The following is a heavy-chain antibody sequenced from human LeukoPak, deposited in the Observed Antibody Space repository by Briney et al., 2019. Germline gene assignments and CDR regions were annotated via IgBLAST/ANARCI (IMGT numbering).Heavy chain of an antibody. D-gene: IGHD3-10*01. Sequence: GGSLRLSCAASGFTFSSYAMHWVRQAPGKGLEYVSAISSNGGSTYYANSVKGRFTISRDNSKNTLYLQMNSLRAEDTAVYYCARGARYYYGSGSYPRYYYYYMDVWGKGTTVTISS. J-gene: IGHJ6*03. CDR1: GFTFSSYA. CDR3: ARGARYYYGSGSYPRYYYYYMDV. V-gene: IGHV3-64*01. CDR2: ISSNGGST.